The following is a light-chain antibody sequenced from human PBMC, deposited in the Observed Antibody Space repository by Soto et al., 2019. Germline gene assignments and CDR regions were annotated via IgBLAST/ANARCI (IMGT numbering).Light chain of an antibody. CDR1: SGSVSTSYY. J-gene: IGLJ1*01. CDR3: VLYMGSAIWV. Sequence: QTVVTQEPSFSVSPGGTVTLTCGLSSGSVSTSYYPSWYQQTPGQAPRTLIYSTNTRSSGVPDRFSGSILGNKAALTITGAQADDESDYYCVLYMGSAIWVFGTGTKVTVL. CDR2: STN. V-gene: IGLV8-61*01.